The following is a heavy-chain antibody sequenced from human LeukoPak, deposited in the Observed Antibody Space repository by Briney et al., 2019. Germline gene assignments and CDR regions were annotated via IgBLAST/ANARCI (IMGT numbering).Heavy chain of an antibody. CDR3: ARLATVAGTVRDY. J-gene: IGHJ4*02. V-gene: IGHV1-2*06. Sequence: ASVEVSXKASGYTFTGYYMHWVRQAPGQGLEWMGRINPNSGGTNYAQKFQGRVTMTRDTSISTAYMELSRLRSDDTAVYYCARLATVAGTVRDYWGQGTLVTVSS. D-gene: IGHD6-19*01. CDR1: GYTFTGYY. CDR2: INPNSGGT.